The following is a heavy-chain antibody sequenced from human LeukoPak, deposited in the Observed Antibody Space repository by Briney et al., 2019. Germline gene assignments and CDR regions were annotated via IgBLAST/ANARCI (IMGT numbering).Heavy chain of an antibody. Sequence: GASVKVSCKASGYTFTGYYMHWVRQAPGQGLEWMGWINPNSGGTNYAQKFQGRVTMTRDTSISTAYMELSSLRSEDTAVYYCARGRRLLWFGELSNNWFDPWGQGTMVTVSS. J-gene: IGHJ5*02. V-gene: IGHV1-2*02. CDR3: ARGRRLLWFGELSNNWFDP. CDR2: INPNSGGT. CDR1: GYTFTGYY. D-gene: IGHD3-10*01.